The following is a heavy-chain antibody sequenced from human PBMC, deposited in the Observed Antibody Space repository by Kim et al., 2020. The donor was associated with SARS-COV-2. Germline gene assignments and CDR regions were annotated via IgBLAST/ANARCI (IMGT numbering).Heavy chain of an antibody. Sequence: SETLSLTCTVTGASITSGGYYWSWIRQHPGKGLEWIGYIYYSGTTYYNPSLKSRVTISVDTSKNQFPLKLTSVTAADTAVYYCARDRYDGSAYYSYFDY. D-gene: IGHD3-22*01. J-gene: IGHJ4*01. CDR3: ARDRYDGSAYYSYFDY. CDR1: GASITSGGYY. V-gene: IGHV4-31*03. CDR2: IYYSGTT.